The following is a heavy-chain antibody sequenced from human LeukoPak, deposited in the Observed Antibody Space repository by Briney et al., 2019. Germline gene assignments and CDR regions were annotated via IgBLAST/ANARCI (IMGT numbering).Heavy chain of an antibody. D-gene: IGHD3-3*01. Sequence: SETLSLTCTVSGGSISGYFWSWIRQPAGKGLEWIGRIYTSGSTNYNPSLKSRVTMSVDTSKNQFSLKLSSVTAADTAVYYCARQLYYDFWSGYSILDAFDIWGQGTMVTVSS. V-gene: IGHV4-4*07. J-gene: IGHJ3*02. CDR3: ARQLYYDFWSGYSILDAFDI. CDR1: GGSISGYF. CDR2: IYTSGST.